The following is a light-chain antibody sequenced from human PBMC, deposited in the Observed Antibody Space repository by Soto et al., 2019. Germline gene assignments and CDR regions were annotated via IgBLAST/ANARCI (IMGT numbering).Light chain of an antibody. V-gene: IGKV3-15*01. Sequence: EIIMTQSPATLSAPPGERATLTCRASQSVSGDLAWYQQKPGGAPRLLMYGASSRATGIPARFSGSGSGTEFTLTTSSRQSEDFAAYYCQQFINRTPLTFGRGTRLEIK. CDR1: QSVSGD. J-gene: IGKJ4*01. CDR3: QQFINRTPLT. CDR2: GAS.